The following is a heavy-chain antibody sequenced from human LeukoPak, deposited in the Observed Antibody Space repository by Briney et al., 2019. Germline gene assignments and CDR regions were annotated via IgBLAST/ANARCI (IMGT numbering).Heavy chain of an antibody. CDR3: AKERYDGSGAAYDN. J-gene: IGHJ4*02. CDR2: ISRKSDYM. CDR1: GFIFDDSV. Sequence: GGSLRLSCGASGFIFDDSVMHWVRQAPGKGLEWVSGISRKSDYMSYAESVKGRFIISRDNAKNSLYLQMNSLRVEDTALYYCAKERYDGSGAAYDNWGQGSLVTVSS. D-gene: IGHD3-10*01. V-gene: IGHV3-9*01.